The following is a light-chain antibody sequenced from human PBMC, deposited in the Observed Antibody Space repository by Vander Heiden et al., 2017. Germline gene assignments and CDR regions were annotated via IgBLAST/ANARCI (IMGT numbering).Light chain of an antibody. CDR2: QDN. V-gene: IGLV3-1*01. J-gene: IGLJ3*02. CDR1: KLGDKY. Sequence: SYALPHPSSVSVSPGQTASITCSGDKLGDKYACWYQQKPGQSPVMVIYQDNKRPSGIPERFSGSNSGNTATLTISGTQAMDEADYYCQAWDSSTAVFGGGTKLTVL. CDR3: QAWDSSTAV.